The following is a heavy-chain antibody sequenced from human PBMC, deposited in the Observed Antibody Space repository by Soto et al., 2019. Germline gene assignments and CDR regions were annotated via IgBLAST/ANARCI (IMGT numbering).Heavy chain of an antibody. J-gene: IGHJ4*02. D-gene: IGHD6-13*01. Sequence: SSETLSLTCTVSGGSISSYYWSWIRQPPGKGLEWIGYIYYSGSTNYNPSLKSRVTISVDTSKNQFSLKLSSVTAADTAVYYCATSPGYSSSWYYFDYWGQGTLVTVSS. CDR2: IYYSGST. CDR1: GGSISSYY. V-gene: IGHV4-59*01. CDR3: ATSPGYSSSWYYFDY.